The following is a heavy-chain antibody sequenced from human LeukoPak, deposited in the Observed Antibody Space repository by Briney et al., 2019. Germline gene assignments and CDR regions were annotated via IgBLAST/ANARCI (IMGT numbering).Heavy chain of an antibody. V-gene: IGHV4-34*01. J-gene: IGHJ4*02. CDR3: ARGPYRPHYYDSSGYSGSVDY. Sequence: SETLSLTCAVYGGSFSGYCWSWIRQPPGKGLEWIGEINHSGSTNYNPSLKSRVTISVDTSKNQFSLKLSSVTAADTAVYYCARGPYRPHYYDSSGYSGSVDYWGQGTLVTVSS. CDR2: INHSGST. D-gene: IGHD3-22*01. CDR1: GGSFSGYC.